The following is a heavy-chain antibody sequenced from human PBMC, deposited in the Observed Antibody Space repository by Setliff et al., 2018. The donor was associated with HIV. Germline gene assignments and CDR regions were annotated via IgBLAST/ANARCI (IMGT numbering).Heavy chain of an antibody. CDR1: GGSISSHY. CDR2: IWHSGTT. CDR3: ARDGATSNWDKKVLDA. V-gene: IGHV4-59*11. J-gene: IGHJ5*02. D-gene: IGHD2-2*01. Sequence: PSETLSLTCTVSGGSISSHYWSWIRQSPEKGLEWIASIWHSGTTYYNPSLGNRVTISVDTSKNQFSLKVTSVTAADTGVYYCARDGATSNWDKKVLDAWGQGTRVTVS.